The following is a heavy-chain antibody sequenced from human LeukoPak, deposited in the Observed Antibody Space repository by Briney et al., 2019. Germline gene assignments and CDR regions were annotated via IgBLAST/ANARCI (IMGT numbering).Heavy chain of an antibody. Sequence: GGSLRLSCAASGFTFSNYAMSWVRQTPGKGLEWVSTISNSDAKTYYADSVKGRFTISRDNAKNSLYLQMNSLRAEDTAVYYCARRPHYYDGSSHYYYYMDVWGKGTTVTISS. CDR3: ARRPHYYDGSSHYYYYMDV. V-gene: IGHV3-23*01. CDR2: ISNSDAKT. D-gene: IGHD3-22*01. CDR1: GFTFSNYA. J-gene: IGHJ6*03.